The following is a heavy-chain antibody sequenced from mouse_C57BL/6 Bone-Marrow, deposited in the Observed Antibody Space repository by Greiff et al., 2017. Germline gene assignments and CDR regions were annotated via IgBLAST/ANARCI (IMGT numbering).Heavy chain of an antibody. CDR3: ASRGLICGGYLFAY. Sequence: EVQLQQSGPELVKPGASVKISCKASGYSFTAYNMNWVKQSTGKSLEWIGVINPNYGTTSYNQKFKGKATLTVDQSSSTAYMQLNSLTSEYSAVYYCASRGLICGGYLFAYWGQGTLVTVSA. J-gene: IGHJ3*01. V-gene: IGHV1-39*01. CDR1: GYSFTAYN. CDR2: INPNYGTT. D-gene: IGHD2-3*01.